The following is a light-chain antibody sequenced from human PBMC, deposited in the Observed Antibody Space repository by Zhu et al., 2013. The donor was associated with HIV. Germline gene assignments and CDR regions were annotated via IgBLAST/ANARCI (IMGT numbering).Light chain of an antibody. CDR1: QSVTTS. CDR2: GSS. Sequence: EAVMTQSPATLSVSLGEGVTLSCRASQSVTTSVAWYQQKPDQVPRLLIYGSSNRATGIPDRFSGGGSGTDFTLTISRLEPEDFAVYYCQQYDRGLFTFGPGTTSGYQT. V-gene: IGKV3D-15*01. J-gene: IGKJ3*01. CDR3: QQYDRGLFT.